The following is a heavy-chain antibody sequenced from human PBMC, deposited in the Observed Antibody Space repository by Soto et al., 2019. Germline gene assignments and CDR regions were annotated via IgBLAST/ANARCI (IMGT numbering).Heavy chain of an antibody. CDR1: GFTVSSNY. D-gene: IGHD3-10*01. V-gene: IGHV3-53*01. CDR3: AKGTDYDGSAPYYFDH. J-gene: IGHJ4*02. CDR2: IYSGGST. Sequence: LGGSLRLSCAASGFTVSSNYMSWVRQALGKGLEWVSVIYSGGSTYYADSVKGRFTISRDNSKNTLYLQMNSLRAEDTAVYYCAKGTDYDGSAPYYFDHWAQCHLVAVS.